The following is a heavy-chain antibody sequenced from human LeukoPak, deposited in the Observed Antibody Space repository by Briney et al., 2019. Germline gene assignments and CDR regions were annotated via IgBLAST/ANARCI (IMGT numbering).Heavy chain of an antibody. V-gene: IGHV3-30-3*01. D-gene: IGHD4-17*01. CDR2: ISYDGSNK. CDR1: GFTFSSYA. Sequence: LPGGSLRLSCAASGFTFSSYAMHWVRQAPGKGLEWVAVISYDGSNKYYADSVKGRFTISRDNSKNTLYLQMNSLRAEDTAVYYCASTSRLRHLSDYWGQGTLVTVSS. CDR3: ASTSRLRHLSDY. J-gene: IGHJ4*02.